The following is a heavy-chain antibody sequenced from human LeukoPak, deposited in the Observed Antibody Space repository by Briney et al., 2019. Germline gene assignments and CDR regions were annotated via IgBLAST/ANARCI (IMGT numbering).Heavy chain of an antibody. Sequence: SETLSLTCTVSGGSISTSSYYWGWIRQPPGKGLEWIVSIYYSGSTYYNPSLKSRVTISVDTSKNQFSLKLSSVTAADTAVYYCARVIAEAGYFDYWGQGTLVTVSS. CDR3: ARVIAEAGYFDY. J-gene: IGHJ4*02. V-gene: IGHV4-39*01. D-gene: IGHD6-19*01. CDR1: GGSISTSSYY. CDR2: IYYSGST.